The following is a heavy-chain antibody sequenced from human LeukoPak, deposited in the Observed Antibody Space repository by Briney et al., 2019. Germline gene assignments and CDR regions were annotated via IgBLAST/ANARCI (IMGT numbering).Heavy chain of an antibody. D-gene: IGHD1-26*01. CDR2: ISAYNGNT. CDR3: ARGLGGSGSYFLTFDY. V-gene: IGHV1-18*01. Sequence: SVKVSCKASGYTFTSYGISWVRQAPGQGLEWMGWISAYNGNTNYAQKLQGRVTMTTDTSTSTAYMKLRSLRSDDTAVYYCARGLGGSGSYFLTFDYWGQGTLVTVSS. J-gene: IGHJ4*02. CDR1: GYTFTSYG.